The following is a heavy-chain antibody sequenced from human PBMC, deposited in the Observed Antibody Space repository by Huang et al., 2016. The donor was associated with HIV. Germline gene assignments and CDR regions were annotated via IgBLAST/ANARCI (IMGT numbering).Heavy chain of an antibody. CDR2: INQDGSDA. V-gene: IGHV3-7*01. CDR1: GFTFDGFW. D-gene: IGHD4-4*01. Sequence: QLMEAGGGLVRPGGSLRLSCGVSGFTFDGFWMSWVCQAPGKGREWVDNINQDGSDAYYVESVRGRFTISRDNSKNSLYLQMNGLTDEDTAVYYCARDGPEYSNYLDFWGPGTLVTV. CDR3: ARDGPEYSNYLDF. J-gene: IGHJ4*02.